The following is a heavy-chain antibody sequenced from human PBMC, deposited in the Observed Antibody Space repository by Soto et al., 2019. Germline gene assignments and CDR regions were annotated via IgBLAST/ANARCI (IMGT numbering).Heavy chain of an antibody. D-gene: IGHD6-13*01. Sequence: PLEILVHLWTVFCVSMSNCEWRWIRHPAGKGLEWIGRIYASANTKHNPHIKSRVTMSVDPSKNQFSLNLNSVTAADTAVYYCARESRSAAGTVEYWGQGTLVTVSS. V-gene: IGHV4-4*07. CDR1: CVSMSNCE. CDR2: IYASANT. J-gene: IGHJ4*02. CDR3: ARESRSAAGTVEY.